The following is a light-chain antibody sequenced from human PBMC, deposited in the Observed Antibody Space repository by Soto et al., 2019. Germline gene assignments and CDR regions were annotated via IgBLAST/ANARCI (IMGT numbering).Light chain of an antibody. Sequence: AIQMTQSPSSLSASVGDRVTITCRASQDIRTDLAWYHHKPGRAPKLLIYAASNLQSGLPSRFSGSGSDTDFTLTISSLQPEDFATYYCLQDFSFPLTFGGGTKVEIK. CDR2: AAS. V-gene: IGKV1-6*01. CDR3: LQDFSFPLT. CDR1: QDIRTD. J-gene: IGKJ4*01.